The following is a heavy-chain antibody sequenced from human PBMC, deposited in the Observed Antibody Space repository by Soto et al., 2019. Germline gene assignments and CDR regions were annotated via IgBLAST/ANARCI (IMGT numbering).Heavy chain of an antibody. D-gene: IGHD3-10*01. J-gene: IGHJ4*02. CDR3: ARVSTLLWFGELIDSGGFGY. V-gene: IGHV1-69*02. Sequence: QVQLVQSGAEVKKPGSSVKVSCKASGGTFSSYPISWVRQAPGQGLEWMGRIIPILGIANYAQKFQGRVTITVDKSTSTAYMELSSLRSEDTAVYYCARVSTLLWFGELIDSGGFGYWGQGTLVTVSS. CDR2: IIPILGIA. CDR1: GGTFSSYP.